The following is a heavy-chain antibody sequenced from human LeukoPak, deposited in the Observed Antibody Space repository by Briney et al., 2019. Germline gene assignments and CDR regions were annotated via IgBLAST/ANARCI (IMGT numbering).Heavy chain of an antibody. CDR2: ISYDGSNK. CDR1: GFTFSSYA. J-gene: IGHJ4*02. V-gene: IGHV3-30-3*01. Sequence: AGGSLRLSCAASGFTFSSYAMHWVRQAPGKGLEWVAVISYDGSNKYYADSVKGRFTISRDNSKNTLYLQMNSLRAEDTAVYYCARLPYYYGSGISSFDYWGQRTLVTVSS. CDR3: ARLPYYYGSGISSFDY. D-gene: IGHD3-10*01.